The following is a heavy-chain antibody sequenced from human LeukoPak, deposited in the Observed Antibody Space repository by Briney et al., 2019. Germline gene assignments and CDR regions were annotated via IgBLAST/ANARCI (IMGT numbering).Heavy chain of an antibody. CDR2: FDNSDST. J-gene: IGHJ4*02. CDR1: GGSISRYY. V-gene: IGHV4-59*01. CDR3: ARGKYSSGWYLDF. D-gene: IGHD6-19*01. Sequence: SETLSLTCIVSGGSISRYYWSWIRQPPGKGLEWIGYFDNSDSTNYNPSLKNRVTISEDTSKNQFALELRSVTAADTAIYYCARGKYSSGWYLDFWGQGTLVTVSS.